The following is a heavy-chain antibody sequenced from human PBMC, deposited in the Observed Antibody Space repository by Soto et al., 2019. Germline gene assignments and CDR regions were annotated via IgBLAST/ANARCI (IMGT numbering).Heavy chain of an antibody. D-gene: IGHD2-21*01. CDR3: ATLPPRIVVVFTEMPT. V-gene: IGHV4-4*02. J-gene: IGHJ5*02. CDR1: GGSISSSYW. Sequence: QVQLRESGPRLVKPSGTLSLTCAVSGGSISSSYWWTWVRQAPGKGLQWIGEIYHSGITNQNPSLRSRVSMSVDKSNNEFSLSLTSVTAADTAVYYCATLPPRIVVVFTEMPTWGQGIVVTVSS. CDR2: IYHSGIT.